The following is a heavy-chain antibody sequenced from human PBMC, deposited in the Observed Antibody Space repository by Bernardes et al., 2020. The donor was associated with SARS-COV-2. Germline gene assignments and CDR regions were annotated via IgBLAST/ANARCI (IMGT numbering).Heavy chain of an antibody. CDR3: ARDERDNWDRPNWFDV. Sequence: GGSLRLSCAASGFTFSSYGMHWVRQAPGKGLEWVAVIWYDGSNKYYADSVKGRFTISRDNSKNTLYLQMNSLRAEDTALYFCARDERDNWDRPNWFDVWGQGTLVTVSS. D-gene: IGHD1-1*01. CDR2: IWYDGSNK. V-gene: IGHV3-33*01. J-gene: IGHJ5*02. CDR1: GFTFSSYG.